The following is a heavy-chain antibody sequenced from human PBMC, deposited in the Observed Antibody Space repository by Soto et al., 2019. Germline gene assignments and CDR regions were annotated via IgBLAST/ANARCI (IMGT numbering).Heavy chain of an antibody. V-gene: IGHV1-58*01. CDR2: IVVGSGNT. Sequence: SVKVSCKASGFTFTSSAVQWVRQARGQRLEWIGWIVVGSGNTNYAQKFQERVTITRDMSTSTAYMELSSLRSEDTAVYYCAAYSGYYYDSSGYHDFDYWGQGTLVTVSS. CDR3: AAYSGYYYDSSGYHDFDY. CDR1: GFTFTSSA. D-gene: IGHD3-22*01. J-gene: IGHJ4*02.